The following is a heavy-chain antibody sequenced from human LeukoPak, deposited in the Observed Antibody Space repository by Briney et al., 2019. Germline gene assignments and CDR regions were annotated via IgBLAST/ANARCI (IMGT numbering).Heavy chain of an antibody. V-gene: IGHV3-30*03. J-gene: IGHJ4*02. Sequence: PGGSLRLSCAASGFTFSNFGMHWVRQAPGKGLEWVAVISYDGNNKYYPDSVKGRFTISRDNSKNTLYLQMNSLRAEDTAVYYCATGGRVGTTDSCDYWGQGTLVTVSS. CDR2: ISYDGNNK. CDR1: GFTFSNFG. D-gene: IGHD1-7*01. CDR3: ATGGRVGTTDSCDY.